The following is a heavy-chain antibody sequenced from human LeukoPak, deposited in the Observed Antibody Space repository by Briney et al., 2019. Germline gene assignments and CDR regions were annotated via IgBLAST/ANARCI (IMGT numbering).Heavy chain of an antibody. J-gene: IGHJ4*02. Sequence: SESLSLTCTVSRGSLSSYYWNCIRQPAAKGLERIGRISSSVSTNSNPSLKSRVAMSLDTSKNQFSLKLNSVTAADTAVYYCARDGGSGWSDYWGQGTLVTVSS. CDR3: ARDGGSGWSDY. CDR2: ISSSVST. CDR1: RGSLSSYY. V-gene: IGHV4-4*07. D-gene: IGHD6-19*01.